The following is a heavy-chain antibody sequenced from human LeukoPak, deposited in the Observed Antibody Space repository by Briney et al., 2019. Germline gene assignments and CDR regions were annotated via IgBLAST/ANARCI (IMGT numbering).Heavy chain of an antibody. CDR3: ARVNRITMVRGATPSYYYYYMDV. Sequence: PSETLSLTCAVYGGSFSGYYWSWIRQPPGKGLEWIGEINHSGSTNYNPSLKSRVTISVDTSKNQFSLKLSSVTAADTAVYYCARVNRITMVRGATPSYYYYYMDVWGKGTTVTVSS. V-gene: IGHV4-34*01. J-gene: IGHJ6*03. D-gene: IGHD3-10*01. CDR2: INHSGST. CDR1: GGSFSGYY.